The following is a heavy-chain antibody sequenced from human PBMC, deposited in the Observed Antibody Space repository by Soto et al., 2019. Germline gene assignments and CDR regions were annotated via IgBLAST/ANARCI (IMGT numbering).Heavy chain of an antibody. CDR2: VYYSGST. CDR3: ARGPLFTIFGVVRWFDP. Sequence: SETLSLTCSVSGGSIGTYYWSWMRQSPGKGLEWLGDVYYSGSTNYNPSLRSRVTISVDTSNNQFSLKLISVTAADTAVYYCARGPLFTIFGVVRWFDPWGQGTLVTVSS. V-gene: IGHV4-59*01. D-gene: IGHD3-3*01. J-gene: IGHJ5*02. CDR1: GGSIGTYY.